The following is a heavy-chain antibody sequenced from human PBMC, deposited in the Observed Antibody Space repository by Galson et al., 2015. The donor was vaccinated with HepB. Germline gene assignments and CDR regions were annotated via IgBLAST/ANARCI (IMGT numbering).Heavy chain of an antibody. CDR1: GYTFTDYG. Sequence: SVKVSCKASGYTFTDYGFSWVRQAPGQGLEWMGWISAYNGNANYAQKFQGRVTMTTDTSTTTAYMDLRSLRPDDTAVYYCAREGQGYQMLWNTWDYWGQGTLVTVSS. V-gene: IGHV1-18*01. CDR3: AREGQGYQMLWNTWDY. J-gene: IGHJ4*02. D-gene: IGHD2-2*01. CDR2: ISAYNGNA.